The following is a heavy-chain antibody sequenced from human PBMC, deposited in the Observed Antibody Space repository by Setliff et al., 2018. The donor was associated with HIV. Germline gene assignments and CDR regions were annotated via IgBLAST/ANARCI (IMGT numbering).Heavy chain of an antibody. CDR3: AGPRGDEAFDI. CDR1: GDTLSIHP. J-gene: IGHJ3*02. CDR2: IISILGIT. Sequence: SVKVSCKASGDTLSIHPINWVRQAPGQGLEWMGQIISILGITNYAQKFQGRVTFTADESTSTMYMELSSLASDDTAIYYCAGPRGDEAFDIWGQGTMVTVSS. V-gene: IGHV1-69*10.